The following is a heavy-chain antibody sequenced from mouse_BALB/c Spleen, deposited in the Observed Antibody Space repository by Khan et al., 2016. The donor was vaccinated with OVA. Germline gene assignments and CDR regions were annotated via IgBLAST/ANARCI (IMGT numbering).Heavy chain of an antibody. V-gene: IGHV1-7*01. CDR3: ARMGLRWDFDY. CDR2: INPSNGYT. Sequence: QVRLQQSGAELAKPGASVKMSCKASGYTINNYWILWIKQRPGQGLEWIGYINPSNGYTEYNQNFKDKATLTADISSSTAYMQLSSLTSVDSAVYYCARMGLRWDFDYWGQGTTLTVSS. D-gene: IGHD1-1*01. J-gene: IGHJ2*01. CDR1: GYTINNYW.